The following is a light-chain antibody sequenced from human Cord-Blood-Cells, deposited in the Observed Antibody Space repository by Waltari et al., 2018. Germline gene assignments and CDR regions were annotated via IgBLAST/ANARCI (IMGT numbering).Light chain of an antibody. Sequence: IQLTQSPSSLSASVGDRVTITCRASQGISSYLAWYQQKPGKAPKLLIYAASTLQSGVPSRFSGRGSGTDFTLTISSLQPEHFATYYCQQLNSYPLTFGGGTKVEIK. CDR3: QQLNSYPLT. CDR2: AAS. CDR1: QGISSY. J-gene: IGKJ4*01. V-gene: IGKV1-9*01.